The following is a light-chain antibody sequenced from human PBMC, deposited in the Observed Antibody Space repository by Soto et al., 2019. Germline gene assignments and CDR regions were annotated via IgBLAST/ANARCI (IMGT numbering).Light chain of an antibody. Sequence: DIQMTQSPSTLSASVGDRVTITCRASQSISTSLAWFRQKPGKAPKLLIYDAPNLESGVPSRFSGSVSETEFTLTISSLQPDDFATYFCQQYNTDPWTFGQGTEVDTK. CDR3: QQYNTDPWT. CDR2: DAP. V-gene: IGKV1-5*01. CDR1: QSISTS. J-gene: IGKJ1*01.